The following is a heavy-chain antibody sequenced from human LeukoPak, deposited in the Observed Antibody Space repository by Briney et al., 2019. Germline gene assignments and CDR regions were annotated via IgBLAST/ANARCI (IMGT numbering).Heavy chain of an antibody. V-gene: IGHV3-21*01. J-gene: IGHJ4*02. CDR3: ARTSTTVGTSINY. Sequence: GGSLRLSCAASAFSFSNYNMNWVRQAPGKGLEWVSSISSSGSYIYYADSVKGRFTISRDNAKNSLYLQMNSLRAEDTALYYCARTSTTVGTSINYWGQGTLVTVSS. CDR2: ISSSGSYI. D-gene: IGHD1-26*01. CDR1: AFSFSNYN.